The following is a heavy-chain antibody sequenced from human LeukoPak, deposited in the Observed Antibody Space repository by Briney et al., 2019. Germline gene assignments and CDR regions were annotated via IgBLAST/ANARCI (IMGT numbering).Heavy chain of an antibody. CDR1: GGTFSSYA. CDR3: ARAREPGIAVAGTFDY. Sequence: ASVKVSCKASGGTFSSYAISWVRQAPGQGLEWMGGIIPIFGTANYAQKFQGRVTITADESTSTAYMELSSLRSEDTAVYYCARAREPGIAVAGTFDYWGQGTLVTVSS. CDR2: IIPIFGTA. V-gene: IGHV1-69*01. D-gene: IGHD6-19*01. J-gene: IGHJ4*02.